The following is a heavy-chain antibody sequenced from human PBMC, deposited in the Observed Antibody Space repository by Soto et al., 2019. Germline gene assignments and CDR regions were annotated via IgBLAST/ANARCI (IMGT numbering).Heavy chain of an antibody. D-gene: IGHD3-22*01. CDR3: ARDPNFFDSSGYYDH. V-gene: IGHV1-18*04. CDR1: GYTFVSYG. CDR2: ISPYNGNT. J-gene: IGHJ5*02. Sequence: QIQLVQSAAEVKKPGASVKVSCKTSGYTFVSYGISWVRQAPGQGLEWMGWISPYNGNTNFAQRFRGRLTLNPATSTDIVYMDLGSLKSDDTAVYYCARDPNFFDSSGYYDHWGQGTLITVSA.